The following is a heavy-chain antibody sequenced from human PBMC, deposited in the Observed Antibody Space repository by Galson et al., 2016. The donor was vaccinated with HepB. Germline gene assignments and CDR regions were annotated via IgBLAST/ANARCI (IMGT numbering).Heavy chain of an antibody. V-gene: IGHV1-8*01. CDR3: ARFPPPIRAQYRTSPTCYAY. J-gene: IGHJ4*02. D-gene: IGHD2-2*01. CDR1: GYTFTSHD. CDR2: MNPNSGNT. Sequence: SVKVSCKASGYTFTSHDIHWVRQATGQGLEWMGWMNPNSGNTGYAQKFQGRVTMTRNTSIKTAYMEVRNLRSDDTAVYFCARFPPPIRAQYRTSPTCYAYWGQGTLVAVSS.